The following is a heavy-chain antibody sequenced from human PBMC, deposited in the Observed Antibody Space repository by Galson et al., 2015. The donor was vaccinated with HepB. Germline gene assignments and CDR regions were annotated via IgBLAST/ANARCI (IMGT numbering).Heavy chain of an antibody. Sequence: SLRLSCAASGFTFSDYYMSWIRQAPGKGLEWVSYISSSSSYTNYADSVKGRFTISRDNAKNSLYLQMNSLRAEDTAVYYCAIHSGYDDPFDYWGQGTLVTVSS. V-gene: IGHV3-11*03. CDR2: ISSSSSYT. D-gene: IGHD5-12*01. J-gene: IGHJ4*02. CDR3: AIHSGYDDPFDY. CDR1: GFTFSDYY.